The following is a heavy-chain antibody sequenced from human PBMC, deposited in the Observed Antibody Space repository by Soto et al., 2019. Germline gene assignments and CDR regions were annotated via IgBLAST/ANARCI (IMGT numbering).Heavy chain of an antibody. CDR3: TTDYGGKPGPI. CDR1: GFAFSNAW. D-gene: IGHD4-17*01. V-gene: IGHV3-15*01. Sequence: GGSLRLSCAASGFAFSNAWMSWVRQAPGKGLEWVGRIKSKTDGGTTDYAAPVKGRFTISRDDSKNTLYLQMNSLKTEDTAVYYCTTDYGGKPGPIWGQGTLVTVSS. CDR2: IKSKTDGGTT. J-gene: IGHJ4*02.